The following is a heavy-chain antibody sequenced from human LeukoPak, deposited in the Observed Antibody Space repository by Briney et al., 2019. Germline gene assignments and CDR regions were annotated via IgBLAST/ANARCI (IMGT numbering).Heavy chain of an antibody. CDR1: GFTFSSYW. CDR2: ISSDGSST. D-gene: IGHD3-16*01. CDR3: ATRPGGTSFDY. V-gene: IGHV3-74*01. Sequence: GGSLRLSCAASGFTFSSYWMHWVRHVPGKGLVWVSRISSDGSSTSYADSVKGRFTTSRDNAKNTLYLQMNSLRAEDTAMYYCATRPGGTSFDYWGQGILVTVSS. J-gene: IGHJ4*02.